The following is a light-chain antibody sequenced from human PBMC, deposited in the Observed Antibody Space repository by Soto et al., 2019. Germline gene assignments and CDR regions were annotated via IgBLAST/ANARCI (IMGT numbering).Light chain of an antibody. CDR2: DVA. CDR3: SSYTTSTTVV. V-gene: IGLV2-14*03. Sequence: ALTQPASVSGSPGQSITISCTGTTNDIGAYNYVSWYQQHPGKAPKLIIHDVASRPSGVSARFSGSKSANTASLTISGLQAEDEADYYCSSYTTSTTVVFGGGTKVTVL. J-gene: IGLJ2*01. CDR1: TNDIGAYNY.